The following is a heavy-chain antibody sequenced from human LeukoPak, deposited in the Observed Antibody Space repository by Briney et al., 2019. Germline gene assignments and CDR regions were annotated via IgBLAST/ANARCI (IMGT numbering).Heavy chain of an antibody. CDR3: AKQSSGWYFDY. J-gene: IGHJ4*02. V-gene: IGHV3-33*06. CDR1: GFTFSSYG. CDR2: IWYDGSNK. Sequence: GGSLRLSCAASGFTFSSYGMHWVRQAPGKGLEWVAVIWYDGSNKHYVDSVKGRFTISRDNSKNTLYLQMNSLRAEDTAVYYCAKQSSGWYFDYWGQGTLVTVSS. D-gene: IGHD6-19*01.